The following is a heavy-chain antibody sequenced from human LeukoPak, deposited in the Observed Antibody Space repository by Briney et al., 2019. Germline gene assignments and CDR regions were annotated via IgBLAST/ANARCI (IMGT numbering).Heavy chain of an antibody. V-gene: IGHV1-69*05. CDR2: IMPLFGTA. J-gene: IGHJ6*03. Sequence: SVKASCKASGGTFNSYAISWVRQAPGQGLEWMGGIMPLFGTANYAQEFQGRVTFTTDESASTAYMEVSSLRSEDTAVYYCASGSLGDGYGVGDYYQYMDVWGKGTTVTVSS. D-gene: IGHD5-24*01. CDR3: ASGSLGDGYGVGDYYQYMDV. CDR1: GGTFNSYA.